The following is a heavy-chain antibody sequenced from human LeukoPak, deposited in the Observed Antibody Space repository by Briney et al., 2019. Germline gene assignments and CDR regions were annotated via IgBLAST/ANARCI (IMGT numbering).Heavy chain of an antibody. D-gene: IGHD2-2*01. CDR3: AKDMEDIVVVPGSYGIDV. CDR1: GFTFDDYA. V-gene: IGHV3-9*01. Sequence: PGRSLRLSCAASGFTFDDYAMHWVRQAPGKGLEWVSGISWNSGSIGYADSVKGRFTISRDNAKNSLYLQMNSLRAEDTALYYCAKDMEDIVVVPGSYGIDVWGQGTTVTVSS. CDR2: ISWNSGSI. J-gene: IGHJ6*02.